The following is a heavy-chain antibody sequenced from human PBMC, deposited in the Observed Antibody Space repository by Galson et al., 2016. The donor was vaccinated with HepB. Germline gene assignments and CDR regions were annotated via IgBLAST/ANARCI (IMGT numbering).Heavy chain of an antibody. Sequence: SLRLSCAASGFTFSSYWMSWVRQAPGKGLEWVANIKQDGSEKYYVDSVTGRFTISRDNAKNTLYLQMNSLRAEDTAVYYCAREGAEMAVAGTAFDYWGQGTLVSVSS. CDR1: GFTFSSYW. D-gene: IGHD6-19*01. CDR2: IKQDGSEK. V-gene: IGHV3-7*01. J-gene: IGHJ4*02. CDR3: AREGAEMAVAGTAFDY.